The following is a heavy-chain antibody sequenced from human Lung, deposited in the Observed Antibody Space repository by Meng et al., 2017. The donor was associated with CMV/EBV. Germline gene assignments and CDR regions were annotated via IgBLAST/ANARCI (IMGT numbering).Heavy chain of an antibody. CDR3: ARGDYYDSSGYYLNFYWFDP. CDR1: FTNYG. Sequence: FTNYGISWVRQAPGQGLEWMGWISAYNGNTNYAQKFQGRVTVTTDTSTSTAYMELSRLRSDDTAVYYCARGDYYDSSGYYLNFYWFDPWGQGTLVTVSS. CDR2: ISAYNGNT. V-gene: IGHV1-18*01. J-gene: IGHJ5*02. D-gene: IGHD3-22*01.